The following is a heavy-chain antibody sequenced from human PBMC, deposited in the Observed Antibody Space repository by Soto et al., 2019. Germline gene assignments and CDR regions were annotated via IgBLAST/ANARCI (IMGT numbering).Heavy chain of an antibody. CDR2: INSDGSST. Sequence: PGGSLRLSCAASGFTFSSYWMHWVRQAPGKGLVWVSRINSDGSSTSYADSVKGRFTISRDNAKNTLYLQMNNLRAEDTAIYYCSKGRLSFDFWGQGTLVTVSS. J-gene: IGHJ4*02. V-gene: IGHV3-74*01. CDR1: GFTFSSYW. CDR3: SKGRLSFDF.